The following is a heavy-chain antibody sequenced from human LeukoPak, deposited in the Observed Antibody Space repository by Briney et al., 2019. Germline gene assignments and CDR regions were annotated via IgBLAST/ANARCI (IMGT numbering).Heavy chain of an antibody. D-gene: IGHD1-7*01. CDR2: IDHSGNT. Sequence: PSETLSLTCTVSGGSISATSYWGWIRQPPGMGLEWIGTIDHSGNTIPTPSLKGRVTISVDTSKKQCSLNLNSLTATDTAVYYFATHTPGTMYSYWGQGTLVTVSS. J-gene: IGHJ4*02. V-gene: IGHV4-39*01. CDR1: GGSISATSY. CDR3: ATHTPGTMYSY.